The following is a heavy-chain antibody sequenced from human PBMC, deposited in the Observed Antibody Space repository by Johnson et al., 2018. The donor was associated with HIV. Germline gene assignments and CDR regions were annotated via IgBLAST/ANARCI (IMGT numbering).Heavy chain of an antibody. Sequence: QVQLVESGGGVVQPGRSLRLSCAASGFIFSTYTIHWVRQAPGKGLEWVAAISYDGNNKNYADSVTGQFTISRENSKNTLYRQMSSLRAEDTAVYYCARPLQPDTSSSQGTFDIWGEGTMVTVSS. J-gene: IGHJ3*02. CDR2: ISYDGNNK. CDR3: ARPLQPDTSSSQGTFDI. D-gene: IGHD6-6*01. CDR1: GFIFSTYT. V-gene: IGHV3-30-3*01.